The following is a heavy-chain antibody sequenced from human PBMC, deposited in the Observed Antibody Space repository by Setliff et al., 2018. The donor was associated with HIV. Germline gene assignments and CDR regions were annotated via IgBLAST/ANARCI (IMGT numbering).Heavy chain of an antibody. CDR3: AKRPGYGYPFHI. CDR1: GGSISSTTYW. D-gene: IGHD5-18*01. V-gene: IGHV4-39*01. CDR2: IYYNGNT. J-gene: IGHJ3*02. Sequence: SETLSLTCTVSGGSISSTTYWWGWIRQPPGKGLEWIGTIYYNGNTFYDPSLTSRVTISIDMSKNQFSLKLTSVAAADTAVYYCAKRPGYGYPFHIWGQGTMVTVSS.